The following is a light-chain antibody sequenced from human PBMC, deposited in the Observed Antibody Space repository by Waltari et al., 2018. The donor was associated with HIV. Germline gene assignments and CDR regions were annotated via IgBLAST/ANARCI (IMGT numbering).Light chain of an antibody. CDR1: WSNIGGYT. Sequence: QSVLTQPPSASGTPGQRVTISCSGSWSNIGGYTGPWYQQVPGRAPKLLIYSDYHRPSGVPERFSASRSGTSASLAISGLQSEDEAEYYCAAWDGSLRAWLFGGGTKLTVL. J-gene: IGLJ3*02. CDR2: SDY. CDR3: AAWDGSLRAWL. V-gene: IGLV1-44*01.